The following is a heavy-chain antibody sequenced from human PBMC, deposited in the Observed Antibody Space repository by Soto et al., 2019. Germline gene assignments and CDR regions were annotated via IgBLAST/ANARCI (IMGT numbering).Heavy chain of an antibody. D-gene: IGHD3-9*01. CDR3: ARAHLPYYDILTGYYYYVMDV. Sequence: QVQLVQSGAEVKKPGSSVKVSCKASGGTFSSYAISWVRQAPGQGLEWMGGIIPIFGTANYAQKFQGRVTITADKSTSTAYMELSSLRSEDTAVYYCARAHLPYYDILTGYYYYVMDVWGQGTTVTVSS. V-gene: IGHV1-69*06. J-gene: IGHJ6*02. CDR2: IIPIFGTA. CDR1: GGTFSSYA.